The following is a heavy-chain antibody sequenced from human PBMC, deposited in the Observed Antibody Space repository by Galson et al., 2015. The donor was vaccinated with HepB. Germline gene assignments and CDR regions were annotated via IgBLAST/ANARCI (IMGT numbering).Heavy chain of an antibody. D-gene: IGHD3-3*01. V-gene: IGHV3-21*01. CDR1: GFTFSSYS. CDR2: ISSSSSYI. Sequence: SLRLSCAASGFTFSSYSMNWVRQAPGKGLEWVSSISSSSSYIYYADSVKGRFTISRDNAKNSLYLQMNSLRAEDTAVYYCARGGGTRFLEWLSDYYYYMDVWGKGTTVTVSS. CDR3: ARGGGTRFLEWLSDYYYYMDV. J-gene: IGHJ6*03.